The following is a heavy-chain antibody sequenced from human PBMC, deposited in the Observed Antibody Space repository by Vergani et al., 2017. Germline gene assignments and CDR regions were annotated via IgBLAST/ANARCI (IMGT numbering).Heavy chain of an antibody. J-gene: IGHJ2*01. CDR1: GDSIISRSYY. CDR2: IYNSGNG. CDR3: ASGKYYSDSTSPFRGRDFDV. Sequence: QMQLQESGPGLVKASETLSLTCTVSGDSIISRSYYWGWIRQPPGKGLEWIGSIYNSGNGDSSSSLKSRVTISADTSKNQFSLRLTSVTAADTAVYYFASGKYYSDSTSPFRGRDFDVWGRGTLVTVPS. V-gene: IGHV4-39*01. D-gene: IGHD1-26*01.